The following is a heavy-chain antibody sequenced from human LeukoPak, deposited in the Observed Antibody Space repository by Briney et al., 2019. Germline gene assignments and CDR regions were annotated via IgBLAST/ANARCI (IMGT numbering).Heavy chain of an antibody. Sequence: GGSLRLSCAVSGFTVSSNYMSWVRQAPGKGLEWVSVIYSGGSTYYADSVKGRFTISRDNSKNTLYLQMNSLRAEDTAVYYCARDSYSSGWSAFDIWGQGTMVTVSS. V-gene: IGHV3-53*01. J-gene: IGHJ3*02. CDR3: ARDSYSSGWSAFDI. CDR1: GFTVSSNY. D-gene: IGHD6-19*01. CDR2: IYSGGST.